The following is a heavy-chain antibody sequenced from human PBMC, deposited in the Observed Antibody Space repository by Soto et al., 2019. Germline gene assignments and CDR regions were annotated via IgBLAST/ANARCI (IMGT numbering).Heavy chain of an antibody. D-gene: IGHD2-2*01. CDR3: ARVLGPAAIADYYYGMDV. CDR2: IWYDGSNK. CDR1: GFTFSSYG. V-gene: IGHV3-33*01. Sequence: GGSLRLSCAASGFTFSSYGMHWVRQAPGKGLEWVAVIWYDGSNKYYADSVKGRFTISRDNSKNTLYLQMNSLRAEDTAVYYCARVLGPAAIADYYYGMDVWGQGTTVTVSS. J-gene: IGHJ6*02.